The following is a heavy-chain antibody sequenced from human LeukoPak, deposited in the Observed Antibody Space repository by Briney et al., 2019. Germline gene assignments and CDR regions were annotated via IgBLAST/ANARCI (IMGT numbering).Heavy chain of an antibody. D-gene: IGHD3-10*01. CDR1: GGSFSNSNYY. CDR2: INYGGTT. CDR3: ARYVVYGSGKYYFDY. J-gene: IGHJ4*02. V-gene: IGHV4-39*01. Sequence: SETLSLTCTVSGGSFSNSNYYWSWIRQPPGKELEWIASINYGGTTYYNPSLKSRVTISADTSKSQFSLRLSSVTAADTAVYLCARYVVYGSGKYYFDYWGQGSLVTVSS.